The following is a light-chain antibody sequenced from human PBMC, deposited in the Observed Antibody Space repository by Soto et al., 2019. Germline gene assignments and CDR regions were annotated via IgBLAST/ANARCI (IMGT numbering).Light chain of an antibody. V-gene: IGKV3-15*01. CDR3: QQSMDWSPGT. CDR2: DTS. J-gene: IGKJ1*01. CDR1: QSVSSS. Sequence: IVVSHSQPTLYVSPGEIVALSCRSIQSVSSSLAWYQQRPGQAPRLLIYDTSTRAAGISARFSGSGSGKEFTITISSLQSEEFAVYYCQQSMDWSPGTFGQGTEVYIK.